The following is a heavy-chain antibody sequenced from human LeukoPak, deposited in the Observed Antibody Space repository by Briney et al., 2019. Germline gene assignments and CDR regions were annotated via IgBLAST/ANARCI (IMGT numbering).Heavy chain of an antibody. J-gene: IGHJ3*02. D-gene: IGHD1-1*01. CDR3: AKDLRYNWNLGNAFDI. CDR1: GSTFSSYG. CDR2: ISYDGSNK. V-gene: IGHV3-30*18. Sequence: GALRLSCAASGSTFSSYGMHWVRQAPGKGLEWVAVISYDGSNKYYADSVKGRFTISRDNSKNTLYLQMNSLRAEDTAVYYCAKDLRYNWNLGNAFDIWGQGTMVTVSS.